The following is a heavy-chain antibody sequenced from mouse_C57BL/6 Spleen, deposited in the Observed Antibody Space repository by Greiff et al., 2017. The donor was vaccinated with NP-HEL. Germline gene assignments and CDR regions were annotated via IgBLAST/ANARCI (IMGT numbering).Heavy chain of an antibody. J-gene: IGHJ2*01. Sequence: EVQGVESGGGLVKPGGSLKLSCAASGFTFSSYAMSWVRQTPEKRLEWVATISDGGSYTYYPDNVKGRFTISRDNAKNNLYLQMSHLKSEDTAMYYCARLYGNYYFDYWGQGTTLTVSS. CDR3: ARLYGNYYFDY. D-gene: IGHD2-1*01. CDR1: GFTFSSYA. V-gene: IGHV5-4*01. CDR2: ISDGGSYT.